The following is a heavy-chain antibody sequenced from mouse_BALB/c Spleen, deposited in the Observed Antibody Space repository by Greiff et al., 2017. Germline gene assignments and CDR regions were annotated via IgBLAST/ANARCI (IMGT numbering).Heavy chain of an antibody. Sequence: EVNVVESGGGLVQPGGSLKLSCAASGFTFSSYGMSWVRQTPDKRLELVATINSNGGSTYYPDSVKGRFTISRDNAKNTLYLQMSSLKSEDTAMYYCARDALLRAMDDWGQGTSVTVSS. CDR2: INSNGGST. V-gene: IGHV5-6-3*01. J-gene: IGHJ4*01. CDR3: ARDALLRAMDD. D-gene: IGHD1-2*01. CDR1: GFTFSSYG.